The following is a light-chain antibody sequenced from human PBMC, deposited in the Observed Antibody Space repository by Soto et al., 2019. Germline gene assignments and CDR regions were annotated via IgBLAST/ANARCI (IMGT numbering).Light chain of an antibody. V-gene: IGLV1-51*01. CDR1: SSNIGNNY. CDR2: DND. J-gene: IGLJ3*02. Sequence: QSVLTQPPSVSAAPGQKVTISCSGTSSNIGNNYVSWYQQHPGTAPKLLIYDNDNRPSGIPDRFSGSKSGTSATLDITGLQAGDEADYYCGTYDSSMSAGVFGGGTKLTVL. CDR3: GTYDSSMSAGV.